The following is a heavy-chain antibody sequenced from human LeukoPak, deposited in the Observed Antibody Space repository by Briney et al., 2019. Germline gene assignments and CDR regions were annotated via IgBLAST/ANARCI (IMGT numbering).Heavy chain of an antibody. J-gene: IGHJ5*02. CDR2: ISGGGDTT. CDR3: AMVLLS. D-gene: IGHD4/OR15-4a*01. V-gene: IGHV3-23*01. Sequence: SGGSLRLSCAASGFTFSSHVMSWVRQAPGQGLEWVSAISGGGDTTYYADSVKGRFTISRDNSKNTLYLQMNSLRAEDTAVYYCAMVLLSWGQGTLVTVSS. CDR1: GFTFSSHV.